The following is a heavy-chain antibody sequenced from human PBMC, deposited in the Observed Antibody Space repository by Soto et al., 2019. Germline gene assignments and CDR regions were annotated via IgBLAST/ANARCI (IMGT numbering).Heavy chain of an antibody. CDR1: GYTFTSYV. J-gene: IGHJ5*02. D-gene: IGHD5-12*01. V-gene: IGHV1-18*01. Sequence: GASVKVSCKASGYTFTSYVISWVRQAPGQGLEWMGWISAYNGNTNYAQKLQGRVTMTTDTSTSTAYMELRSLRSDDTAVYYCARDYKSGYDLKNWFDPWGQGTLVTVSS. CDR3: ARDYKSGYDLKNWFDP. CDR2: ISAYNGNT.